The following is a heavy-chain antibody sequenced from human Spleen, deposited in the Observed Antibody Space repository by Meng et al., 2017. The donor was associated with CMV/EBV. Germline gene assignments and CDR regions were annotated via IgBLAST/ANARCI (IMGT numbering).Heavy chain of an antibody. D-gene: IGHD3-3*01. CDR2: SGGSGGESP. CDR3: AKLRGDFWSGFED. V-gene: IGHV3-23*01. J-gene: IGHJ4*02. Sequence: ASGFTCRGFAMSWVRQAPGKGLEWVSMSGGSGGESPYYSDSVKGRFTISRDNAKNTLYLQMNSLRADDTAVYYCAKLRGDFWSGFEDWGQGTLVTVSS. CDR1: GFTCRGFA.